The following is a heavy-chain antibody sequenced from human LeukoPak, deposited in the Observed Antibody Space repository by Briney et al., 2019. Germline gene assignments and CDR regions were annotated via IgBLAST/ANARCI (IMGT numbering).Heavy chain of an antibody. CDR2: INHSGST. CDR1: GGSFSGYY. CDR3: ARPDSAVDYFDY. D-gene: IGHD2-2*01. Sequence: SETLSLTSAVYGGSFSGYYWSWIRQPPGKGLEWIGEINHSGSTNYNPSLKSRVTISVDTSKNQFSLKLSSVTAADTAVYYCARPDSAVDYFDYWGQGTLVTVSS. V-gene: IGHV4-34*01. J-gene: IGHJ4*02.